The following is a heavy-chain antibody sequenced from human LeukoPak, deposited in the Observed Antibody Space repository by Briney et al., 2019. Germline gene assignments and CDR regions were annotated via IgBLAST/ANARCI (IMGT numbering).Heavy chain of an antibody. J-gene: IGHJ6*03. D-gene: IGHD5-12*01. CDR1: GFTFSSYS. V-gene: IGHV3-21*01. CDR3: ARKGGYEWEQHLYYSYNNRDV. CDR2: ISSSSSYI. Sequence: GGSLRLSCAASGFTFSSYSMNWVRQAPGKGLEWVSSISSSSSYIYYADSVKGRFTISRDNAKNSLYLQMNSLRAEDTAVNYWARKGGYEWEQHLYYSYNNRDVGGKGTTVTFP.